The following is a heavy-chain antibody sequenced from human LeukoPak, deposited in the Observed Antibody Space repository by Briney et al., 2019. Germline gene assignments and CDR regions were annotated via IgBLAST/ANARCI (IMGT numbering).Heavy chain of an antibody. D-gene: IGHD2-8*02. CDR1: GFTFSSYG. V-gene: IGHV3-30*02. CDR3: ARELLASPGVDY. Sequence: GGSLRLSCAASGFTFSSYGMHWVRQAPGKRLEWVAFIRYDGSNKYYADSVKGRFTISRDNSKNTLYLQMNSLRAEDTAVYYCARELLASPGVDYWGQGTLVTVSS. J-gene: IGHJ4*02. CDR2: IRYDGSNK.